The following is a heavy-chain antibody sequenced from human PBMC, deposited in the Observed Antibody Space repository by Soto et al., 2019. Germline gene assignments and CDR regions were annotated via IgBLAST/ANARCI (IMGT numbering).Heavy chain of an antibody. D-gene: IGHD6-19*01. Sequence: EVQLVESGGGLVKPGGSMRLSCAASGFTFSSYSMNWVRQAPGKGLEWVSSISSSSSYIYYADSVKGRFTISRDNAKNSLYLQMNSLRAEDTAVYYCARDSPIAVAGTPWGQETMVTVSS. CDR1: GFTFSSYS. V-gene: IGHV3-21*01. CDR2: ISSSSSYI. CDR3: ARDSPIAVAGTP. J-gene: IGHJ3*01.